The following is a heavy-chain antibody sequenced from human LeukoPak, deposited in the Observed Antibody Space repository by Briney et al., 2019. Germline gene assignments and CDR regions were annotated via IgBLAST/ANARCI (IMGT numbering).Heavy chain of an antibody. V-gene: IGHV3-21*01. CDR3: ARIYGAMALGGFDP. CDR2: ISSSSSYI. Sequence: GGSLRLSCAASGFIFSSYSINWARQAPGKGLEWVSSISSSSSYIYYADSVKGRFTISRDNAKNSLYLQMNSLRAEDTAVYYCARIYGAMALGGFDPWGQGTLVTVSS. CDR1: GFIFSSYS. J-gene: IGHJ5*02. D-gene: IGHD5-18*01.